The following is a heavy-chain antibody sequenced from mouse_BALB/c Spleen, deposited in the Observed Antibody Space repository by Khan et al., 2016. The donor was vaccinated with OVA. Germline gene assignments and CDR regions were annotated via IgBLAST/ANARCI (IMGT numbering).Heavy chain of an antibody. CDR2: IFPGTGTT. Sequence: QVQLQQSGAELVKPGASVKLSCKTSGYTFTSYWIQWVKQRPGQGLGWIGQIFPGTGTTYYNENFKGKATLPVETSSSTAYMQLSSLTSEDSAVYFCARGYFGNYEFVYWGQGTLVTVSP. D-gene: IGHD2-1*01. CDR3: ARGYFGNYEFVY. V-gene: IGHV1S132*01. CDR1: GYTFTSYW. J-gene: IGHJ3*01.